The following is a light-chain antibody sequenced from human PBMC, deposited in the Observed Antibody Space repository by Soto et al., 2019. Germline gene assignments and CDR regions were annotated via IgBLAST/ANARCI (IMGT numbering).Light chain of an antibody. V-gene: IGLV2-14*01. CDR1: STDVGGYNY. Sequence: QSALTQPASVSGSPGQSITISCTGTSTDVGGYNYVSCYQHHPGTAPKLMIYEVSNRPSGVSDRFSGAKSGNTASLTISGVQAEDEADDYCTSYRGTTTRGVVFGGGTKVTVL. CDR2: EVS. CDR3: TSYRGTTTRGVV. J-gene: IGLJ2*01.